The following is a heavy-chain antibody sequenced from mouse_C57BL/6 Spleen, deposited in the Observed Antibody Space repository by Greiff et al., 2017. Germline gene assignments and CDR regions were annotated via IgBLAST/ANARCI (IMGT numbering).Heavy chain of an antibody. Sequence: QVQLQQPGAELVKPGASVKLSCKASGYTFTSYWMQWVKQRPGQGLEWIGEIDPSDSYTNYNQKFKGKATLTVDTSSSTAYMQLSSLTSEDSAVXYCARLCYDYDVFYAMDYWGQGTSVTVSS. CDR2: IDPSDSYT. CDR1: GYTFTSYW. CDR3: ARLCYDYDVFYAMDY. V-gene: IGHV1-50*01. J-gene: IGHJ4*01. D-gene: IGHD2-4*01.